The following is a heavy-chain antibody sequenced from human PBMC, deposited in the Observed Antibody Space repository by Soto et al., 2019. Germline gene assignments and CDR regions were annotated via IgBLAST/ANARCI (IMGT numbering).Heavy chain of an antibody. Sequence: QVQLVESGGGVVQPGRSLRLSCAASGFTFSSYGMHWVRQAPGKGLEWVAVISYDGSNKYYADSVKGRLTISRDNSKNTLYLQMNSLRGEDTAVCYCAKDNGSGCDWLRVGDASDIWGQGTTVTVSS. CDR3: AKDNGSGCDWLRVGDASDI. CDR2: ISYDGSNK. D-gene: IGHD5-12*01. V-gene: IGHV3-30*18. J-gene: IGHJ3*02. CDR1: GFTFSSYG.